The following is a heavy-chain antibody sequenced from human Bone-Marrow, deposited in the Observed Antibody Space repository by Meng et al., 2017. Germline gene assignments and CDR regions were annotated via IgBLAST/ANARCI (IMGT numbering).Heavy chain of an antibody. CDR2: IYYSGST. J-gene: IGHJ5*02. CDR1: GGSISSISYY. CDR3: ARGFAEMATITNWFDP. V-gene: IGHV4-39*07. Sequence: PRESAHDLLNPSAPLSPPWTFSGGSISSISYYWGWIRQPPGKGLEWIGSIYYSGSTYYNPSLKSRVTISVDTSKNQFSLKLSSVTAADTAVYYCARGFAEMATITNWFDPWGQGTLVTVSS. D-gene: IGHD5-24*01.